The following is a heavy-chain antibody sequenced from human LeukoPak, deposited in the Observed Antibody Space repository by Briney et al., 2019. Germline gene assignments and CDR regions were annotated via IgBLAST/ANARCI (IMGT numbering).Heavy chain of an antibody. CDR2: ISSSSSTI. D-gene: IGHD6-19*01. Sequence: GGSLRLSCAASGFTFSSYSMNWVRQAPGKGLEWVSYISSSSSTIYYADSVKGRFTISRDNAKNTLYLQMNSLRAEDTAVYYCAREGSEQWLETGDAFDIWGQGTMVTVSS. CDR3: AREGSEQWLETGDAFDI. CDR1: GFTFSSYS. V-gene: IGHV3-48*01. J-gene: IGHJ3*02.